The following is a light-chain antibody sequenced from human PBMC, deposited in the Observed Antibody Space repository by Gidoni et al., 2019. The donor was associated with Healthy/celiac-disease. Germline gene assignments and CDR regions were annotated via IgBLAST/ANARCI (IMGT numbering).Light chain of an antibody. CDR3: QSYDSSLSGNVV. V-gene: IGLV1-40*01. CDR2: GNG. J-gene: IGLJ2*01. Sequence: QSVLPQPPSVSGAPGQRVPISCTGSSSNIGAGYDVHWYQQLPGTAPNLLLYGNGNRPSGVPDRFSVSKSGTSASLAITGLQAEDEADYYCQSYDSSLSGNVVFGGGTKLTVL. CDR1: SSNIGAGYD.